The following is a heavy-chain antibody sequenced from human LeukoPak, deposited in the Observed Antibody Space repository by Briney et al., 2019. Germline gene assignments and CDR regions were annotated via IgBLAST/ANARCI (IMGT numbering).Heavy chain of an antibody. CDR3: AKGPRVLEHSTHRFDN. J-gene: IGHJ4*02. D-gene: IGHD1/OR15-1a*01. CDR2: ISGSGGDT. Sequence: PGGSLRLSCAASGFTFNDYGMSWVRQAPGKGLEWVSGISGSGGDTYYADSVKGRFTISRDNSENTVNLQVNSLRVDDTAVYYCAKGPRVLEHSTHRFDNWGQGTRVTVSS. CDR1: GFTFNDYG. V-gene: IGHV3-23*01.